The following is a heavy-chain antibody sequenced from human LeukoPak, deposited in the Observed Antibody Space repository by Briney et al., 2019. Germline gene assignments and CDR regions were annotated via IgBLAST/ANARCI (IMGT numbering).Heavy chain of an antibody. Sequence: SETLSLTCAVSGGSLSGNYWSWIRQSPGKGLEWIGEINDSGNTNYNPSLESRVTISVDTSEKQFSLRLNSVTAADAAVYYCAREKNGNEPFDYWGQGTLVTVSS. CDR1: GGSLSGNY. CDR3: AREKNGNEPFDY. D-gene: IGHD4-23*01. V-gene: IGHV4-34*01. J-gene: IGHJ4*02. CDR2: INDSGNT.